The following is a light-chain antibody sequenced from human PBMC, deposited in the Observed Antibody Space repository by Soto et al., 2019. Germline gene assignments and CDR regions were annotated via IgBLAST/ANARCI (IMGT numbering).Light chain of an antibody. V-gene: IGKV1-39*01. J-gene: IGKJ1*01. CDR3: QQSYTTPWT. Sequence: DIQMTQSPSSLSLSVGDGVTITCRASQTISNYLNWYQQKPGRAPRLLIHAASTLQSGVPSRFSGSGSGTDFTLTISSLEPEDFATYSCQQSYTTPWTFGQGTKVEI. CDR1: QTISNY. CDR2: AAS.